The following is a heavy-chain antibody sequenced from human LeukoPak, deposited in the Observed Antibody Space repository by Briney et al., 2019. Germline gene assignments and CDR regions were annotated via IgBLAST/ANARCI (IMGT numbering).Heavy chain of an antibody. CDR2: IWSDGTNK. CDR1: GFTFSHYG. V-gene: IGHV3-33*06. Sequence: PGRSLTLSCAASGFTFSHYGMHWVRQAPGKGLEWVAVIWSDGTNKYYADSVKGRFTIYRDDSQNRVFLQMNRLRAEDTALYYCAKDAQRGFDYSNSLEYWGQGALVSVSS. D-gene: IGHD4-11*01. J-gene: IGHJ4*02. CDR3: AKDAQRGFDYSNSLEY.